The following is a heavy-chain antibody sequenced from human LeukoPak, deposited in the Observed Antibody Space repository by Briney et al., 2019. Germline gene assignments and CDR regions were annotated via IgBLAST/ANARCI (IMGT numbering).Heavy chain of an antibody. J-gene: IGHJ4*02. Sequence: GGSLRLSCAASGFTVSSNYMSWVCQAPGKGLEWVSVIYSGGSTYYADSVKGRFTISRDNSKNTLYLQMNSLRAEDTAVYYCARGEAYYDILTGYSPFDYWGQGTLVTVSS. D-gene: IGHD3-9*01. CDR1: GFTVSSNY. V-gene: IGHV3-66*01. CDR2: IYSGGST. CDR3: ARGEAYYDILTGYSPFDY.